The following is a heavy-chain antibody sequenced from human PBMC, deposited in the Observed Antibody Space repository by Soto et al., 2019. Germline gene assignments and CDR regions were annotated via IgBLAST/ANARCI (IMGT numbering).Heavy chain of an antibody. J-gene: IGHJ4*02. CDR2: IYSTGST. CDR3: AIGSTVAGRRHYYDH. V-gene: IGHV4-4*07. CDR1: GGSMNNYY. Sequence: SETLSLTCSVSGGSMNNYYWSWIRQPAGKGLEWIGRIYSTGSTNYNPSLKSRLTMSLDTSKNQFSLNLSSVIVADTAMYYCAIGSTVAGRRHYYDHWGQGILVTAPQ. D-gene: IGHD6-19*01.